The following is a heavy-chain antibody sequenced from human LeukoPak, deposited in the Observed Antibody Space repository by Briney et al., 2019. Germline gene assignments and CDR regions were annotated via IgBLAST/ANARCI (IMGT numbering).Heavy chain of an antibody. V-gene: IGHV1-2*02. J-gene: IGHJ5*02. CDR2: INPNSGGT. Sequence: ASVKVSCKASGYTFTSDGISWVRQAPGQGLEWMGWINPNSGGTNYAQKFQGRVTMTRDTSISTAYMELSRLRSDDTAVYYCARIITIFGVVAYNWFDPWGQGTLVTVS. CDR3: ARIITIFGVVAYNWFDP. D-gene: IGHD3-3*01. CDR1: GYTFTSDG.